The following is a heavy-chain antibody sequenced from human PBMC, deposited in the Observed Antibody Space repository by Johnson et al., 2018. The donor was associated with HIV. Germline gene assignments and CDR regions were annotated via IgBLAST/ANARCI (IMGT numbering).Heavy chain of an antibody. J-gene: IGHJ3*02. CDR1: GFTFSSYG. Sequence: QMLLVESGGGVVQPGGSLRLSCAESGFTFSSYGMHWVRQAPGKGLEWVAFIRYDGSNKYYADSVKGRFTISRDNAKNSLYLQMNGLRAEDTALYYCAIDLWGVGAFDIWGQGTMVTVSS. CDR2: IRYDGSNK. D-gene: IGHD2-21*01. V-gene: IGHV3-30*02. CDR3: AIDLWGVGAFDI.